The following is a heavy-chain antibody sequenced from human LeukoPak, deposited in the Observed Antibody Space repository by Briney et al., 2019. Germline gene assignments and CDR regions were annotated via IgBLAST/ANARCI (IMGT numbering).Heavy chain of an antibody. CDR1: GGTFSSYA. CDR3: ARDLFHGYGGNSEGFDP. Sequence: ASVKVSCKASGGTFSSYAISWVRQAPGQGLEWMGWINTNTGNPTYAQGFTGRFVFSLDTSVSTAYLQISSLKAEDTAVYYCARDLFHGYGGNSEGFDPWGQGTLVTVSS. J-gene: IGHJ5*02. CDR2: INTNTGNP. D-gene: IGHD4-23*01. V-gene: IGHV7-4-1*02.